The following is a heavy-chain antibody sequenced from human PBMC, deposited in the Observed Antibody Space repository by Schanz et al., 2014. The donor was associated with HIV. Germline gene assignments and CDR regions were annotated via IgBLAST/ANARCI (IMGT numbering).Heavy chain of an antibody. J-gene: IGHJ5*02. V-gene: IGHV1-18*01. CDR2: ISPSNGDT. D-gene: IGHD1-26*01. Sequence: QVQLVQSGAEVKKPGASVKVSCKASGYTFTSYGINWVRQAPGQGLAWMGWISPSNGDTKYTHWLQGRVTMTTDTSTNTAYMELRSLKSDDTAVYYCARGEDWPGGASDHWGQGTLVIVS. CDR1: GYTFTSYG. CDR3: ARGEDWPGGASDH.